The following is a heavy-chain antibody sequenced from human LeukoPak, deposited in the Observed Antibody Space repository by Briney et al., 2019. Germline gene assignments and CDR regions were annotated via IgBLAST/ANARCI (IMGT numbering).Heavy chain of an antibody. V-gene: IGHV5-51*01. J-gene: IGHJ4*02. CDR3: ARRGIAAGTTTAPLDY. D-gene: IGHD6-13*01. CDR2: IYPGDSDT. Sequence: GESLKISCKGSGYRFTSYWIGWVRQMPGKGLEWMGIIYPGDSDTRYSPSFQGQVTISADKSISTAYLQWSSLKASDTAMYYCARRGIAAGTTTAPLDYWGQGTLVTVSS. CDR1: GYRFTSYW.